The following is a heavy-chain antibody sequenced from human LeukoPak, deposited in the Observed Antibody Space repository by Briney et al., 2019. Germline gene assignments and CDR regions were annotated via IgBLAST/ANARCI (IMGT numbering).Heavy chain of an antibody. CDR1: GGSISRYY. Sequence: SETLSLTCTVSGGSISRYYWSWIRQPPGKGLEWIGWVYYTVSTNYNPSLNSGVTISVDSSKNQFSLKMSSVTAADTAVYYCARTTEGGYTYDYFYYYYMAVWGKGTTVTISS. J-gene: IGHJ6*03. V-gene: IGHV4-59*01. CDR3: ARTTEGGYTYDYFYYYYMAV. CDR2: VYYTVST. D-gene: IGHD5-18*01.